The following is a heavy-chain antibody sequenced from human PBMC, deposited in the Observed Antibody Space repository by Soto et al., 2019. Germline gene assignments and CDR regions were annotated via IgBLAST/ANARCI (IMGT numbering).Heavy chain of an antibody. Sequence: ASVKVSCKASGYTFTSYGISWVRQAPGQGLEWMGWISAYNGNTNYAQKLQGRVTMTTDTSTSTAYMELRSLRSDDTAVYYCASDLGLPYSSVRGWFDPWGQGTLVTVSS. J-gene: IGHJ5*02. D-gene: IGHD6-19*01. CDR3: ASDLGLPYSSVRGWFDP. CDR1: GYTFTSYG. V-gene: IGHV1-18*01. CDR2: ISAYNGNT.